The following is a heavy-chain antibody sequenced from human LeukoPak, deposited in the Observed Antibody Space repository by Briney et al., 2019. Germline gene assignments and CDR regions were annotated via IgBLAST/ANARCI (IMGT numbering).Heavy chain of an antibody. CDR1: GGSISSYY. J-gene: IGHJ6*03. V-gene: IGHV4-59*01. CDR2: IYYSGST. Sequence: PSETLSLTCTVSGGSISSYYWSWIRQPPGKGLEWIGYIYYSGSTNYNPSLKSRVTISVDTSKNQFSLKLSSVTAADTAVYYCARTYSHEYYYYYYYMDVWGKETTVTVSS. D-gene: IGHD5-18*01. CDR3: ARTYSHEYYYYYYYMDV.